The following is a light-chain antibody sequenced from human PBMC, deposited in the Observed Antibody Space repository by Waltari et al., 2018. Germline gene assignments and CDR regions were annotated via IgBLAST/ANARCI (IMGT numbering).Light chain of an antibody. J-gene: IGLJ3*02. V-gene: IGLV7-46*01. CDR1: TGAVPSGHY. CDR3: FVFHNNARV. Sequence: QAVLTQEPSLPVSPGGTVTLTCGLSTGAVPSGHYPYWFQPKPGQAPRTLIYDTSIKHSWTPARFSGSLLGDKAALILSGAQPEDEAEYYCFVFHNNARVFGGGTKLTVL. CDR2: DTS.